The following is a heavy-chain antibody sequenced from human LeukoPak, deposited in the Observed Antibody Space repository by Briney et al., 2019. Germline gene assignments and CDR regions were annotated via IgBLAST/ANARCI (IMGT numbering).Heavy chain of an antibody. Sequence: KPSETLSLTCTVSGGSINNNLYYWGWVRQSPGKGLEWIGSIYYIGNTFYNASLRSRVSVSVHTSDNQFSLKLSSVTAADTAVYYCARELILTGYLYWVRHGYYFDYWGQGTLVTVSS. CDR2: IYYIGNT. CDR1: GGSINNNLYY. J-gene: IGHJ4*02. CDR3: ARELILTGYLYWVRHGYYFDY. V-gene: IGHV4-39*07. D-gene: IGHD3-9*01.